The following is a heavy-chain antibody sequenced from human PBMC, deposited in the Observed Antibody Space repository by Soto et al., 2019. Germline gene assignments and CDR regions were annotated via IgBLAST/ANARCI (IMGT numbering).Heavy chain of an antibody. D-gene: IGHD3-22*01. CDR3: ARDLSYDSSGYYIDAFDI. CDR1: GGSISSGGYY. J-gene: IGHJ3*02. Sequence: SETLSLTCTVSGGSISSGGYYWSWIRQHPGKGLEWIGYIYYSGSTYYNPSLKSRVTISVDTSKNQFSLKLSSVTAADTAVYYCARDLSYDSSGYYIDAFDIWGQGTMVTVSS. V-gene: IGHV4-30-4*08. CDR2: IYYSGST.